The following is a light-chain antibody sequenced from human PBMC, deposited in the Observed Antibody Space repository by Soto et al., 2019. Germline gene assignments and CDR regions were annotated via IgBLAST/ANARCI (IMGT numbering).Light chain of an antibody. Sequence: EIVMTQSPATLSVSPGERATLSCRASQSVSSNLAWYQQKPGQAPRLLIYGASTRATGIPARFSGSGSGTEFTLTISSLQSEYFVVYCCQQYNNLSPWTFSQRSKVDI. CDR2: GAS. CDR1: QSVSSN. J-gene: IGKJ1*01. CDR3: QQYNNLSPWT. V-gene: IGKV3D-15*01.